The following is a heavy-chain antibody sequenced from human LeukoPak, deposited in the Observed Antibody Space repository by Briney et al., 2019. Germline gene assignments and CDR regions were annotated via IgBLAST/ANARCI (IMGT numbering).Heavy chain of an antibody. D-gene: IGHD4/OR15-4a*01. Sequence: SETLSLTCTVSGGSISSSSYYWGWIRQPPGKGLEWIGSIYYSGSTYYNPSLKSQVTISVDTSKNQFSLKLSSVTAADTAVYYCASAPLTSFDYWGQGTLVTVSS. V-gene: IGHV4-39*01. CDR3: ASAPLTSFDY. CDR2: IYYSGST. CDR1: GGSISSSSYY. J-gene: IGHJ4*02.